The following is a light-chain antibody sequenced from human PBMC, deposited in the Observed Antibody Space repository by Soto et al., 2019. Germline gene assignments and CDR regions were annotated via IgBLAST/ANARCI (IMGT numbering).Light chain of an antibody. J-gene: IGKJ4*01. Sequence: DILLTQSPSTLSVSVGEGVTLLCRASVRLGGGQVAWYQQKPGQAPRDLIYASSTRTPDTPARFSSRGSGTEYTLTISRVEPEDFALYHCQQYADSVSFGGGTKV. CDR3: QQYADSVS. CDR1: VRLGGGQ. V-gene: IGKV3-20*01. CDR2: ASS.